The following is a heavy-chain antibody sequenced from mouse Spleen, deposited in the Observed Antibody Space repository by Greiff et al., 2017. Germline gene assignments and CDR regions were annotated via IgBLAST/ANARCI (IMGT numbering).Heavy chain of an antibody. J-gene: IGHJ2*01. CDR2: INPSSGYT. D-gene: IGHD4-1*01. V-gene: IGHV1-4*01. CDR3: ARGTGFFDY. CDR1: GYTFTSYT. Sequence: VQLVESGAELARPGASVKMSCKASGYTFTSYTMHWVKQRPGQGLEWIVYINPSSGYTKYNQKFKDKATLTADKSSSTAYMQLSSLTSEDSAVYYCARGTGFFDYWGQGTTLTVSS.